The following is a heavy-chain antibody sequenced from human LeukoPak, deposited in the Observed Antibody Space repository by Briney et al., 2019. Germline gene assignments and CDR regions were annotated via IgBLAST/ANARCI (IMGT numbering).Heavy chain of an antibody. V-gene: IGHV5-51*01. J-gene: IGHJ3*01. CDR2: IYPGDSDT. CDR3: ARQSWDFWNGSDAFDV. D-gene: IGHD3-3*01. CDR1: GYSFTSYW. Sequence: PGESLKISCKGSGYSFTSYWIGWVRQMPGKGLEWMGIIYPGDSDTRYSPSFQGQVTISADKSISTAYLQWASLRASDSGMYYCARQSWDFWNGSDAFDVWAQGTLVIVSS.